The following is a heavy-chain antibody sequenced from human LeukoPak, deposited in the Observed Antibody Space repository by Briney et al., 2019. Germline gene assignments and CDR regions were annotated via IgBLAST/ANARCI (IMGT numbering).Heavy chain of an antibody. Sequence: PGGPLRLSCAASGFTFSSYAMHWVREAPGKGLEGVAVISYDGSNKYYADPVKGRFTISRDNSKNTLYLQMNSLRAEDTAVYYCAREVDCSSTSSYWGMDVWGKGTTVTVSS. CDR3: AREVDCSSTSSYWGMDV. D-gene: IGHD2-2*01. CDR1: GFTFSSYA. CDR2: ISYDGSNK. V-gene: IGHV3-30*04. J-gene: IGHJ6*04.